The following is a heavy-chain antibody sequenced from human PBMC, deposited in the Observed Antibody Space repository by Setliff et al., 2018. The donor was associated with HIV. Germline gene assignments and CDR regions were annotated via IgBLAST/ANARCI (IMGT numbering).Heavy chain of an antibody. CDR1: GGSVSTGNYY. CDR2: IFYSGST. V-gene: IGHV4-61*01. J-gene: IGHJ6*04. CDR3: TRRGADSYYPRPLDV. Sequence: SETLSLTCTVSGGSVSTGNYYWNWIRLPPGKGLEWIGYIFYSGSTNYSPSPKSRVTISVDTSKNQFSLRLNSVTAADTAIYYCTRRGADSYYPRPLDVWGKGTTVTVSS. D-gene: IGHD3-10*01.